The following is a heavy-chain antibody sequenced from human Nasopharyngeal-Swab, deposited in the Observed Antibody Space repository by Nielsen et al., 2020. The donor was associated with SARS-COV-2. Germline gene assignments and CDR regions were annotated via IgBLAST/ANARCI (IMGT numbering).Heavy chain of an antibody. CDR2: IYDSGST. D-gene: IGHD6-13*01. V-gene: IGHV4-59*01. CDR1: CGSISGYY. J-gene: IGHJ6*02. Sequence: SETLSLTCTVSCGSISGYYWSWIRQPPGKGLEWIGYIYDSGSTNSNPSLKSRVTVSIDKSKNQFSLKVSSVTAADTAVYYCARAQLVVGYYYYGMEVWGQGTTVTVSS. CDR3: ARAQLVVGYYYYGMEV.